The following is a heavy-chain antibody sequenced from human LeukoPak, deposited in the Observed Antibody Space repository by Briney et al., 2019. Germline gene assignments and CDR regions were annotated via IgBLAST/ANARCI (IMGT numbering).Heavy chain of an antibody. D-gene: IGHD1-26*01. CDR3: AKAPIAWELLPYYFDY. Sequence: GGSLRLSCAASGFTVSSYAMSWVRQAPGKGLEWVSAISGSGGSTYYADSVKGRFTISRDNSKNTLYLQMNSLRAEDTAVYYCAKAPIAWELLPYYFDYWGQGTLVTVSS. CDR1: GFTVSSYA. V-gene: IGHV3-23*01. J-gene: IGHJ4*02. CDR2: ISGSGGST.